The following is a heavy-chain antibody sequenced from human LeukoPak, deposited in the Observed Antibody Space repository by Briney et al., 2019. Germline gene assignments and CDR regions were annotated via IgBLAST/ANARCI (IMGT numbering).Heavy chain of an antibody. V-gene: IGHV4-30-4*01. Sequence: PSETLSRTCTVSGGSISSGDYYWSWIRQPPGKGLEWIGYIYYSGSTYYNPSLKSRVTISVDTSKNQFSLKLSSVTAADTAVYYCARGKQEDIVVVPAAIGFDPWGQGTLVTVSS. J-gene: IGHJ5*02. CDR3: ARGKQEDIVVVPAAIGFDP. D-gene: IGHD2-2*01. CDR1: GGSISSGDYY. CDR2: IYYSGST.